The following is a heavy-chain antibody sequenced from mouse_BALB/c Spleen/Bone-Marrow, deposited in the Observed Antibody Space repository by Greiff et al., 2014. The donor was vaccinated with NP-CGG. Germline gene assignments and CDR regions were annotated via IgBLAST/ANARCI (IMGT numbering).Heavy chain of an antibody. CDR3: ARHGEERPVLAMDY. CDR2: INNGGGST. V-gene: IGHV5-12-2*01. D-gene: IGHD2-14*01. Sequence: EVQLVESGGGLVEPGGSLELSCAASGFTFIAYTMSWVRQTPEKRLEWVAYINNGGGSTYCPDTVKGRFTISRDNAKNTLYLQMSSLKSEDTAMYYCARHGEERPVLAMDYWGQGTSVTVSS. J-gene: IGHJ4*01. CDR1: GFTFIAYT.